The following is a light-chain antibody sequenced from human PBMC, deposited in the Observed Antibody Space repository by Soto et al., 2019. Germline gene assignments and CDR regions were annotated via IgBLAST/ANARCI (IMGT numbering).Light chain of an antibody. J-gene: IGKJ3*01. Sequence: EIVLTQSPATLSLSPGERATLSCRASQSVSSYLAWCQQKPGQAPRLLIYDASNRATGIPARFSGSGSGTDFTLTISSLEPEDFAVYYCQQRSNWPGAFGPGTKVDIK. V-gene: IGKV3-11*01. CDR3: QQRSNWPGA. CDR2: DAS. CDR1: QSVSSY.